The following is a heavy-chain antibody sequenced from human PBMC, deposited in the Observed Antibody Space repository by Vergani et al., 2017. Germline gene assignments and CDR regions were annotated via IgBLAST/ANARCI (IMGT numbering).Heavy chain of an antibody. CDR2: ISAYNGNT. D-gene: IGHD3-3*01. J-gene: IGHJ4*02. V-gene: IGHV1-18*04. CDR3: ARDKPEERFVEWLYHDY. CDR1: GYTFTSYG. Sequence: QVQLVQSGAEVTKPGASVKVSCKASGYTFTSYGISWVRQAPGQGLEWMGWISAYNGNTNYAQKLQGRVTMTTDTSTSTAYMELRSLRSDDTAVYYCARDKPEERFVEWLYHDYWGQGTLVTVSS.